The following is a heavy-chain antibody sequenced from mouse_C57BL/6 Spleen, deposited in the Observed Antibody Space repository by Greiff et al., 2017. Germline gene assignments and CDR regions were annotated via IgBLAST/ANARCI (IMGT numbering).Heavy chain of an antibody. J-gene: IGHJ1*03. CDR3: TRGGGRNWYFDV. V-gene: IGHV1-15*01. CDR2: IDPETGGT. CDR1: GYTFTDYE. D-gene: IGHD3-3*01. Sequence: QVQLKESGAELVRPGASVTLSCKASGYTFTDYEMHWVKQTPVHGLEWIGAIDPETGGTAYNQKFKGKAILTADKSSSTAYMELRSLTSEDSAVXYCTRGGGRNWYFDVWGTGTTVTVSS.